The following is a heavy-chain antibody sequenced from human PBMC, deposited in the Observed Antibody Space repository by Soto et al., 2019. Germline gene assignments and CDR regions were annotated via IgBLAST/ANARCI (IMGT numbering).Heavy chain of an antibody. J-gene: IGHJ4*02. D-gene: IGHD5-12*01. V-gene: IGHV5-10-1*01. CDR2: IDPSDSQT. Sequence: PGESLKISCKGSGYSFAGYWITWVRQKPGKGLEWMGRIDPSDSQTYYSPSFRGHVTISATKSITTVFLQWSSLRASDTAMYYCARQIYDSDAGPNFQYYFDSWGQGTPVTVSS. CDR1: GYSFAGYW. CDR3: ARQIYDSDAGPNFQYYFDS.